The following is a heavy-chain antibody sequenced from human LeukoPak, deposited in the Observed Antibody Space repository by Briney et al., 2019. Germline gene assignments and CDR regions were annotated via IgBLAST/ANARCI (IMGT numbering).Heavy chain of an antibody. V-gene: IGHV1-69*13. CDR1: GGTFSSYA. D-gene: IGHD3-10*01. J-gene: IGHJ5*02. CDR3: ARDRITMVRGEPSNWFDP. CDR2: IIPIFGTA. Sequence: ASVKVSCKASGGTFSSYAISWVRQAPGQGLEWMGGIIPIFGTANYAQKFQGRVTITADESTSTAYMELSSLRSEDTAVYYCARDRITMVRGEPSNWFDPWGQGTLATVSS.